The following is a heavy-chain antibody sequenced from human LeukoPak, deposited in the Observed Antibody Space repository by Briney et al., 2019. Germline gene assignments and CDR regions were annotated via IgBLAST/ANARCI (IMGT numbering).Heavy chain of an antibody. CDR3: ARSYIVVVPAHYYYGMDV. V-gene: IGHV4-59*08. J-gene: IGHJ6*02. CDR1: GGSISSYY. Sequence: SGTLSLTCTVSGGSISSYYWSWIRQPPGKGLEWIGYIYYSGSTNYNPSLKSRVTISVDTSKNQFSLKLSSVTAADTAVYYCARSYIVVVPAHYYYGMDVWGQGTTVTVSS. CDR2: IYYSGST. D-gene: IGHD2-2*01.